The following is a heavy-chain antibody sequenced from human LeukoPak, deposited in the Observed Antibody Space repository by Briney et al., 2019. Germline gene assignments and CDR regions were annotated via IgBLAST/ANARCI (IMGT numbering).Heavy chain of an antibody. V-gene: IGHV3-30*18. Sequence: GRSLRPSCAASGFTLSTYGMHWVRQAPGKGLEWVALMSYDGTDEYYADFVKGRFTISRDNSKNTLYLQMNSLRPEDTAVYYCAKDYVSGSAFDIWGQGTMVTVSS. CDR2: MSYDGTDE. D-gene: IGHD3-10*01. CDR1: GFTLSTYG. CDR3: AKDYVSGSAFDI. J-gene: IGHJ3*02.